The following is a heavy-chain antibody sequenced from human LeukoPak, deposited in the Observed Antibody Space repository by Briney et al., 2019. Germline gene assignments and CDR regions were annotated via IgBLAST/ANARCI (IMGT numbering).Heavy chain of an antibody. CDR2: ISSSSSYI. CDR1: GFTFSSYS. J-gene: IGHJ5*02. CDR3: ARDSSYYYGSGSYYLDWFDP. Sequence: GGSLRLSCAASGFTFSSYSMNWVRQAPGKGLEWVSSISSSSSYIYYADSVKGRFAISRDNAKNSLYLQMNSLRAEDTAVYYCARDSSYYYGSGSYYLDWFDPWGQGTLVTVSS. D-gene: IGHD3-10*01. V-gene: IGHV3-21*01.